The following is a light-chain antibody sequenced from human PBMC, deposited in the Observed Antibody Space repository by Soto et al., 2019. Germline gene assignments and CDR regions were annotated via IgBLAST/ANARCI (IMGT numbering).Light chain of an antibody. CDR3: SSYGGYDNLI. V-gene: IGLV2-8*02. CDR1: SNDLGGFND. J-gene: IGLJ2*01. Sequence: QSALTQPPSASRSPGQSVTISCSGTSNDLGGFNDVSWYQQHPGKAPKLIIYEVTERPSGVPDRFSGSKSGNTASLTVSGLQAEDEADYYCSSYGGYDNLIFGGGTKLTVL. CDR2: EVT.